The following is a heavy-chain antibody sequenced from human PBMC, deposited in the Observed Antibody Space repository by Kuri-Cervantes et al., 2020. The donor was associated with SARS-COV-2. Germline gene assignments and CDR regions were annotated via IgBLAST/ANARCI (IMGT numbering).Heavy chain of an antibody. CDR2: LYRDGST. CDR3: ARGRDYDYVWGSYHFDY. J-gene: IGHJ4*02. V-gene: IGHV3-66*01. Sequence: GESLKISCAASGFTVSRNYMNWVRQAPGKGLQWVSVLYRDGSTYYADSVKDRFTISRDNPKNTLYLQMNSLRAEDTAVYYCARGRDYDYVWGSYHFDYWGQGTLVTVSS. CDR1: GFTVSRNY. D-gene: IGHD3-16*01.